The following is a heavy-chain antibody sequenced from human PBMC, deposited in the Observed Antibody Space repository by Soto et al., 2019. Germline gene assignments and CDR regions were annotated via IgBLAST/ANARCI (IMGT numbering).Heavy chain of an antibody. Sequence: PGGSLRLSCAASGFTFSSYAMSWVRQAPGKGLEWVSAISGSGGSTYYADSVKGRFTISRDNSKNTLYLQMNSLRAEDTAVYYCAKDDIVVVVAARGYFDYWGQGTLVTVSS. D-gene: IGHD2-15*01. J-gene: IGHJ4*02. CDR1: GFTFSSYA. CDR2: ISGSGGST. V-gene: IGHV3-23*01. CDR3: AKDDIVVVVAARGYFDY.